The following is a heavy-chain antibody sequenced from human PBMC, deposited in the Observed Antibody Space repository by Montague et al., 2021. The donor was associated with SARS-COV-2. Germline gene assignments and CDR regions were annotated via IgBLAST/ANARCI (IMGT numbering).Heavy chain of an antibody. D-gene: IGHD3-10*01. CDR1: GYTFTSYG. V-gene: IGHV1-18*01. CDR2: ISAYNGNT. Sequence: SVKVSCKASGYTFTSYGISWVRQAPGQGLEWMGWISAYNGNTNYAQKLQGRVTMTTDTSTSTAYMELRGLRSDDTAVYYCARDDYYGSGSPLSDYGMDVWGQGTTVTVSS. CDR3: ARDDYYGSGSPLSDYGMDV. J-gene: IGHJ6*02.